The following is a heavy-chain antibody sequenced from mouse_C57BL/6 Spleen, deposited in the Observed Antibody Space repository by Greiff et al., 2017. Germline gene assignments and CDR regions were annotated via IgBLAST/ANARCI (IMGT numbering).Heavy chain of an antibody. CDR2: IHPNSGST. CDR3: ARRGGDYDGFAY. Sequence: VQLQQPGAELVKPGASVKLSCKASGYTFTSYWMHWVKQRPGQGLEWIGMIHPNSGSTNYNEKLKSKATLTVDKSSSTAYMQLSSLTSEDSAVYYCARRGGDYDGFAYWGQGTLVTVSA. CDR1: GYTFTSYW. J-gene: IGHJ3*01. D-gene: IGHD2-4*01. V-gene: IGHV1-64*01.